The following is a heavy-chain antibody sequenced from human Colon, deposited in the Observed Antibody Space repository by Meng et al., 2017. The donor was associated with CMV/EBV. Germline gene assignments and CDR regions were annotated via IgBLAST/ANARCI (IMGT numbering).Heavy chain of an antibody. D-gene: IGHD5-12*01. CDR2: IYWDDDK. J-gene: IGHJ4*02. Sequence: FCGFSLSSSGLAVGWIRQPPGKALECIALIYWDDDKRYSPSLKNRLTVTKDTSKNQVVLTMTNMDPADTATYYCAHRRGFSYADFDFWGQGTLVTVSS. V-gene: IGHV2-5*02. CDR3: AHRRGFSYADFDF. CDR1: GFSLSSSGLA.